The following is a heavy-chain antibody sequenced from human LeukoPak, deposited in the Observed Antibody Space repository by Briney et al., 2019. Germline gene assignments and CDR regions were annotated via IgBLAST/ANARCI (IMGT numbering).Heavy chain of an antibody. J-gene: IGHJ1*01. V-gene: IGHV4-59*01. CDR1: GGSISSYY. Sequence: SETLSLTCTVSGGSISSYYWSWIRQSPGKGLEWIGHIHYSGSASYNPSLKSRVTISVDTSKNQFSLKLSSVTAADTAVYYCATSSYSSGWYAEYFQHWGQGTLVTVSS. D-gene: IGHD6-19*01. CDR2: IHYSGSA. CDR3: ATSSYSSGWYAEYFQH.